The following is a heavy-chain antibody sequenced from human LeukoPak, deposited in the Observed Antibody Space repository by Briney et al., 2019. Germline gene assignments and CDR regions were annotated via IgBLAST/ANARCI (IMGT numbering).Heavy chain of an antibody. CDR2: ITGSGGST. D-gene: IGHD6-25*01. J-gene: IGHJ4*02. CDR1: GFTFSSYA. CDR3: ANVWATIAAVGY. V-gene: IGHV3-23*01. Sequence: PGGSLRLSCAASGFTFSSYAMSWVRQAPGKGLEWVSAITGSGGSTYYADSVKGRFIISRDNSKNTLFLQMNSLRAEETAAYYCANVWATIAAVGYWGQGTLVTVSS.